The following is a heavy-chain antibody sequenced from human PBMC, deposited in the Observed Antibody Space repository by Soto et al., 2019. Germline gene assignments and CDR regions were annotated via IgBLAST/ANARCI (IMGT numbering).Heavy chain of an antibody. CDR1: GFTFDNCG. Sequence: SLRLSCAASGFTFDNCGMHWVRQAPGKGLEWVSGISWDSGTIGYADSVKGRFIISRDDAKNSLYLQMNSLRGEDTALYYCVQGRYPTMATPLDHWGQGTLVT. J-gene: IGHJ5*02. D-gene: IGHD5-12*01. V-gene: IGHV3-9*01. CDR3: VQGRYPTMATPLDH. CDR2: ISWDSGTI.